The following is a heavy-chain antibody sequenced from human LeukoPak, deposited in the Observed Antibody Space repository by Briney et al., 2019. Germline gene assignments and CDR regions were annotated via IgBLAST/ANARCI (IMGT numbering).Heavy chain of an antibody. D-gene: IGHD6-19*01. CDR3: ARGHSGGWNRFNY. CDR1: GGSITTSSYY. CDR2: IYYSGST. Sequence: SSETLSLTCTVSGGSITTSSYYWGWIRQPPGKGLEWIGIIYYSGSTNYNPSLKSRVTISVDTSKNQFSLKVSSVTAADTAVYYCARGHSGGWNRFNYWGQGTLVTVAS. J-gene: IGHJ4*02. V-gene: IGHV4-39*07.